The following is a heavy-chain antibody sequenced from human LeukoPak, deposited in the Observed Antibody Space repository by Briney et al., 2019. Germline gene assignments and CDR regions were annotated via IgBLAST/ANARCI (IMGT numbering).Heavy chain of an antibody. CDR3: AKDRVLRGLMGAFDY. V-gene: IGHV3-23*01. J-gene: IGHJ4*02. D-gene: IGHD3-10*01. CDR2: ISDSGGST. CDR1: GLTFSNYA. Sequence: GGSLRLSCAASGLTFSNYAMSWVRQAPGKGLEWVSGISDSGGSTYYADSVKGRFIISRDNSKKTLYLQMNSLRAEDTAVYYCAKDRVLRGLMGAFDYWGQGTLVTVSS.